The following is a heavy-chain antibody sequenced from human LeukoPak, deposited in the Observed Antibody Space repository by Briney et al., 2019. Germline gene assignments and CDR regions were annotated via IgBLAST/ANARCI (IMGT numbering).Heavy chain of an antibody. Sequence: SVKVSCKASGGTFSSYAISWVRQAPGQGLEWMGGIIPIFGTANYAQKFQGRVTITADKSASTAYMDLSSLRSEDTAVYYCARGEFGYFDWLLSNYYGMDVWGKGTTVTVSS. J-gene: IGHJ6*04. V-gene: IGHV1-69*06. CDR1: GGTFSSYA. CDR3: ARGEFGYFDWLLSNYYGMDV. D-gene: IGHD3-9*01. CDR2: IIPIFGTA.